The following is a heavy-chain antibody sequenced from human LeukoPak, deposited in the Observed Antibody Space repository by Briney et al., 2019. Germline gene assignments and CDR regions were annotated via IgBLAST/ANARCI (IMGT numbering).Heavy chain of an antibody. D-gene: IGHD2/OR15-2a*01. CDR3: AKPTWPYYFDY. CDR2: IRYDGSNK. J-gene: IGHJ4*02. Sequence: GGSLRLSCAASGFTSSSYGMHWVRQAPGKGLEWVAFIRYDGSNKYYADSVKGRFTISRDNSKNTLYLQMNSLRAEDTAVYYCAKPTWPYYFDYWGQGTLVTVSS. V-gene: IGHV3-30*02. CDR1: GFTSSSYG.